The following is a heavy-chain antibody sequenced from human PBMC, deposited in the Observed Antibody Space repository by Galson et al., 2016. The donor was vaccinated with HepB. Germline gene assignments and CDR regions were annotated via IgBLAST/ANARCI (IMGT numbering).Heavy chain of an antibody. D-gene: IGHD2-2*01. J-gene: IGHJ5*02. Sequence: SETLSLTCTVSDDPLRGSTSFWGWIRQPPGKGLEWIGNIHYTGSTYYNPSLKSRVTISVDTSKNQFSLKLTSVTAADTAVYYCARRVPVDKTPRPPRCFDPGGQGTLVTVPS. V-gene: IGHV4-39*01. CDR2: IHYTGST. CDR3: ARRVPVDKTPRPPRCFDP. CDR1: DDPLRGSTSF.